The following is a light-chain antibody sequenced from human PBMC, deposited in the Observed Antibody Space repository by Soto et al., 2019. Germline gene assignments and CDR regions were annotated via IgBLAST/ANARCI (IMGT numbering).Light chain of an antibody. CDR1: QSVSSY. J-gene: IGKJ4*01. CDR2: DAS. V-gene: IGKV3-11*01. Sequence: EIVLTQSPATLSLSPGERATLSCRASQSVSSYLAWYPQKPGQAPRLLIYDASNRATDIPARFSGSGSGTDFTFTISRLEPEDFAVYYCQQRSNWPLTFGGGTKVEIK. CDR3: QQRSNWPLT.